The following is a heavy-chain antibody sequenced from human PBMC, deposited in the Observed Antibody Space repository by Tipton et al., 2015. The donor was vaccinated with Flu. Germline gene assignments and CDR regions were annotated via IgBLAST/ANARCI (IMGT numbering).Heavy chain of an antibody. D-gene: IGHD5-12*01. CDR3: AKVIPEIVAGLDY. J-gene: IGHJ4*02. CDR1: GFTFSSYA. CDR2: ISDGGGRT. V-gene: IGHV3-23*01. Sequence: SLRLSCAASGFTFSSYAMSWVRQAPGMGLEWVSGISDGGGRTYYTDSVKGRFSIARDNSKDTLYLQMNSLRAEDTAIYYCAKVIPEIVAGLDYWGQGTPVTVSS.